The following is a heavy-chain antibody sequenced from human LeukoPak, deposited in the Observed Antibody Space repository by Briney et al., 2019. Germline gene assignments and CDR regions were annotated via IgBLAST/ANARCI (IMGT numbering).Heavy chain of an antibody. CDR1: GFTFSSYA. D-gene: IGHD5-24*01. J-gene: IGHJ4*02. V-gene: IGHV3-23*01. CDR2: ISGSGGST. CDR3: ANLLRRDGYNFGY. Sequence: PGGSLRLSCAASGFTFSSYAMSWVRQAPGKGLEWVSAISGSGGSTYYADSVKGRFTISRDNSKNTLYLQMNSLRAEDTAVYYCANLLRRDGYNFGYWGQGTLVTVSS.